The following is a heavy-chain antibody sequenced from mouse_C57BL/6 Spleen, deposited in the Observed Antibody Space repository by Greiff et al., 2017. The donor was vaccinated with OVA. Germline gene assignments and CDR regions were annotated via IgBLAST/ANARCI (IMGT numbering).Heavy chain of an antibody. CDR3: ARAGYYFDY. Sequence: QVQLQQPGAELVMPGASVKLSCKASGYTFTSYWMHWVKQRPGQGLEWIGEIDPSDSYTNYNQKFKGKSTLTVDKSSGTAYMQLSSLTSEDSAVYYCARAGYYFDYWGQGTTLTVSS. CDR2: IDPSDSYT. CDR1: GYTFTSYW. V-gene: IGHV1-69*01. J-gene: IGHJ2*01.